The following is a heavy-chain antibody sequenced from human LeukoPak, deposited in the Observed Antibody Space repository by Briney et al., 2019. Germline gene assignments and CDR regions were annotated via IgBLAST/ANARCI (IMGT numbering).Heavy chain of an antibody. CDR3: ARARNNYDNSGYSALDH. J-gene: IGHJ4*02. CDR2: IWYDGSNE. V-gene: IGHV3-33*01. Sequence: PGGSLRLSCTASGFTFSSFGVHWVRQAPGKGLEWVASIWYDGSNEYYADSVKGRFTISRDNLLYLQMNSLRAEDTAMYYCARARNNYDNSGYSALDHWGQGTLVTVSS. D-gene: IGHD3-22*01. CDR1: GFTFSSFG.